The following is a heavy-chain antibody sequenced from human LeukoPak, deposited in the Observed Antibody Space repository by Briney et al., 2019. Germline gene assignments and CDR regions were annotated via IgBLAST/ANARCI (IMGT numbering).Heavy chain of an antibody. CDR1: GGSISSHY. CDR2: IYYSGST. CDR3: ARGPDGYNPLDY. V-gene: IGHV4-59*11. J-gene: IGHJ4*02. Sequence: SETLSLTCTVSGGSISSHYWSWIRQPPGKGLEWIGYIYYSGSTNYNPSLKSRVTISVDTSKNQFSLKLSSVTAADTAVYYCARGPDGYNPLDYWGQGTLVTVSS. D-gene: IGHD5-24*01.